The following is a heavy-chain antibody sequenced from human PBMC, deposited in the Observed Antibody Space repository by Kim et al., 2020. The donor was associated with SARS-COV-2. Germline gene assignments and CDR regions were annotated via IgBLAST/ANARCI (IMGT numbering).Heavy chain of an antibody. CDR2: MSYDGSNK. CDR1: GFTFRSYA. J-gene: IGHJ3*02. Sequence: GGSLRLSCAASGFTFRSYAMNWVRQAPGKGLDWVAIMSYDGSNKYYADSVKGRFTISRDNSNNTLFLQMNSLRPEDTDVYYCARSSSELGIAAAGDAFD. CDR3: ARSSSELGIAAAGDAFD. D-gene: IGHD6-13*01. V-gene: IGHV3-30-3*01.